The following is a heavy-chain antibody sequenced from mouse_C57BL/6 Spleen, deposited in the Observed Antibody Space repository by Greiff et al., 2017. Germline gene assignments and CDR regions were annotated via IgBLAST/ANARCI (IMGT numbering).Heavy chain of an antibody. V-gene: IGHV5-12*01. CDR3: ARQNDGYCDFDY. J-gene: IGHJ2*01. CDR2: ISNGGGST. Sequence: EVKVVESGGGLVQPGGSLKLSCAASGFTFSDYYMYWVRQTPEKRLEWVAYISNGGGSTYYPDTVKGRFTISRDNAKNTLYLQMSRLKSEDTAMYYCARQNDGYCDFDYWGQGTTLTVSS. CDR1: GFTFSDYY. D-gene: IGHD2-3*01.